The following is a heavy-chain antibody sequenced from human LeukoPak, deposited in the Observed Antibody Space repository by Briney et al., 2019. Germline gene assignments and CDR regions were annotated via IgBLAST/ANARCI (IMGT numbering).Heavy chain of an antibody. V-gene: IGHV4-31*03. CDR3: ARERMTTVITPRVFDP. CDR1: GGSISSGGYY. J-gene: IGHJ5*02. D-gene: IGHD4-23*01. CDR2: IYYSGGT. Sequence: SSETLSLNCTVSGGSISSGGYYWSWIRQHPGKGLEWIGYIYYSGGTYYNPSLKSRVTISVDTSKNQFSLKLSSVTAADTAVYYCARERMTTVITPRVFDPWGQGTLVTVSS.